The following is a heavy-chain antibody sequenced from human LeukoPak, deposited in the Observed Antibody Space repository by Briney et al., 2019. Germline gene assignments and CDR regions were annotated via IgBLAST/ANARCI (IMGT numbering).Heavy chain of an antibody. CDR1: GFTFSDHY. J-gene: IGHJ5*02. CDR3: AREKVGARCFDP. D-gene: IGHD1-26*01. V-gene: IGHV3-72*01. Sequence: GGSLRLSCAASGFTFSDHYMDWVRQAPGKGLEWVGRTRNKANSYTTEYAASVKGRFTISRDDSKNSLYLQMNSLKTEDTAVYYCAREKVGARCFDPWGQGPLVTVSS. CDR2: TRNKANSYTT.